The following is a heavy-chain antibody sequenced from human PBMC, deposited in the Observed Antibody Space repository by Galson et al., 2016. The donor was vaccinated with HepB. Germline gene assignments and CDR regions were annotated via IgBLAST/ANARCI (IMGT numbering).Heavy chain of an antibody. D-gene: IGHD5-18*01. CDR3: AREAPEAYSYALDY. CDR1: RFTFSSYG. V-gene: IGHV3-30-3*01. J-gene: IGHJ4*02. Sequence: SLRLSCAASRFTFSSYGMHWVRQAPGKGLEWVAVISDDGSMKYYADSVKGRFTISRDNSRNTLYVQMNSLRPEDTAVYYCAREAPEAYSYALDYWGQGTLVTVSS. CDR2: ISDDGSMK.